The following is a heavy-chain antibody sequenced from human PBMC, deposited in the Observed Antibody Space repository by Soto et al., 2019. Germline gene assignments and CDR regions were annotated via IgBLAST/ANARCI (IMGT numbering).Heavy chain of an antibody. D-gene: IGHD2-21*02. V-gene: IGHV3-48*03. J-gene: IGHJ6*02. CDR1: GFTFSSYE. CDR2: ISSSGSTI. Sequence: GVSLRLSCAASGFTFSSYEMNWVRQAPGKGLEWVSYISSSGSTIYYADSVKGRFTISRDNAKNSLYLQMNSLRAEDTAVYYCASAPYCGGDCYSGYYYGMDVWGQGTTVTVSS. CDR3: ASAPYCGGDCYSGYYYGMDV.